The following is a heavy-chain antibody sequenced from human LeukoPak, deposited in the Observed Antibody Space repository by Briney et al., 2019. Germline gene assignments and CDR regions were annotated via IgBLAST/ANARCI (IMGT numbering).Heavy chain of an antibody. CDR1: GFTFSSYG. CDR3: AKQYRRRIADYYFDY. Sequence: GRSLRLFCAASGFTFSSYGMHWVRQAPGKGLEWVAVISYDGSNKYYADSVKGRFTISRDNSKNTLYLQMNSLRAEDTAVYYCAKQYRRRIADYYFDYWGQGTLVTVSS. V-gene: IGHV3-30*18. D-gene: IGHD6-6*01. CDR2: ISYDGSNK. J-gene: IGHJ4*02.